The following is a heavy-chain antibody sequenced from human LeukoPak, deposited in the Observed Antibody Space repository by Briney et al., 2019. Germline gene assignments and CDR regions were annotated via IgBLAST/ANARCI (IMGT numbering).Heavy chain of an antibody. V-gene: IGHV3-7*01. CDR3: ARGGVGAEAMSSDYYFDY. CDR2: IKQDGSEK. J-gene: IGHJ4*02. D-gene: IGHD6-13*01. Sequence: PGGSLRLSCAASRFTFSYYWMNWVRQAPGKGLEWVANIKQDGSEKYYVDSVKGRFTISRDNAKNSLYLLMNSLRAEDTAVYYCARGGVGAEAMSSDYYFDYWDQGTLVTVSS. CDR1: RFTFSYYW.